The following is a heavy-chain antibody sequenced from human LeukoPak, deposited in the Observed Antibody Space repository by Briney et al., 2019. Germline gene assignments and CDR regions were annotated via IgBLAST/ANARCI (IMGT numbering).Heavy chain of an antibody. J-gene: IGHJ4*02. CDR2: INWNGGST. V-gene: IGHV3-20*04. CDR1: GFIFEDYG. Sequence: GGSLRLSCAPSGFIFEDYGMHWVRQAPGKGLEWVSGINWNGGSTGHADSVKGRFTISRDNAKNSLYLQMNSLRAEDTALYYCARWGSGYNLFDYWGQGILVTVSS. CDR3: ARWGSGYNLFDY. D-gene: IGHD3-3*01.